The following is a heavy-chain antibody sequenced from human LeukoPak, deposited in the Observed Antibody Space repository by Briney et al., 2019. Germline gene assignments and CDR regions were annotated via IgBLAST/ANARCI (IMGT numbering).Heavy chain of an antibody. D-gene: IGHD5-18*01. CDR1: GGSISSYY. CDR3: AGSPWIQLWFAFDI. Sequence: SETLSLTCTVSGGSISSYYWSWIRRPPGKGREWIGYIYYSGSTNYNPSLKSRVTVSVDTSKNQFSLKLSSVTAADTAVYYCAGSPWIQLWFAFDIWGQGTMVTVSS. V-gene: IGHV4-59*01. CDR2: IYYSGST. J-gene: IGHJ3*02.